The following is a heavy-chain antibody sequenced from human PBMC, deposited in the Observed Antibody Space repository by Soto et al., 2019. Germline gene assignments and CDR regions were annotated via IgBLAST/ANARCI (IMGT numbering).Heavy chain of an antibody. D-gene: IGHD3-16*02. CDR2: IYYSRET. CDR1: GVSISGTSYY. CDR3: ARHGSF. J-gene: IGHJ1*01. V-gene: IGHV4-39*01. Sequence: QLQLQESGPGLVKPSETLSLTCTVSGVSISGTSYYWGWIRQTPAKGLEWIGTIYYSRETFYNPSRKSRVTISIDTSKNHFSLNLTSVTAADTAIYYCARHGSFWGQGALVTVSS.